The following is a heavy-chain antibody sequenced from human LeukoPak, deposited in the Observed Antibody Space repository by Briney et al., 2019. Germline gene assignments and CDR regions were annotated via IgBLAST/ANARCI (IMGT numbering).Heavy chain of an antibody. Sequence: GGALRLSCAASGFTYSHHGVHWVRPAPGKGLGGVAVIWSDATEKYYGDAVKGRFTISRDNSRNTLYLQMNSLRAEDTAVYYCAKDAQRGFDYSNSLEYWGQGTLVTVSS. CDR3: AKDAQRGFDYSNSLEY. V-gene: IGHV3-33*06. CDR1: GFTYSHHG. CDR2: IWSDATEK. J-gene: IGHJ4*02. D-gene: IGHD4-11*01.